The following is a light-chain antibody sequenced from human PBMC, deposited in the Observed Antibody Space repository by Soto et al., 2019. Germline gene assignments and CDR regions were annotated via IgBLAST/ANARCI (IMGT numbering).Light chain of an antibody. Sequence: QLVLPQSSSASASLGSSVKLTCTLSSASIDDLIAWHQQQPGKAPRYMMKVEGSGNYNRGSGVPDRFSGSSSGADRYLTISNVQPEDEADYYCETGGSAIWVFCGGTKLTVL. CDR3: ETGGSAIWV. CDR1: SASIDDL. V-gene: IGLV4-60*03. J-gene: IGLJ3*02. CDR2: VEGSGNY.